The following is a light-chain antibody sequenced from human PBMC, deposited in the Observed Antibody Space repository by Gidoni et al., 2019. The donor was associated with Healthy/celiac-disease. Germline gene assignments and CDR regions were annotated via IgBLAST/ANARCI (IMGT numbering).Light chain of an antibody. CDR2: YAS. CDR1: QSVSSY. V-gene: IGKV3-11*01. Sequence: EIVWTQSPATLSLSPGERATLSCRASQSVSSYLAWYQQKPCQAPRLLIYYASNRATGIPASFSCSGSGTDFTLTISSLEPEDFAVDYCQQRSNWPITFGQGTRLEIK. J-gene: IGKJ5*01. CDR3: QQRSNWPIT.